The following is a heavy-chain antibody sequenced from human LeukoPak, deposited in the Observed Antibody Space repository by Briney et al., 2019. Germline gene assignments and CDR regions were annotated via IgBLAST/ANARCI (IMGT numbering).Heavy chain of an antibody. D-gene: IGHD3-22*01. V-gene: IGHV3-23*01. J-gene: IGHJ4*02. CDR1: GFTFSSYA. CDR3: ARQGPSIVVSGGGYYFDY. Sequence: GASLRLSCAASGFTFSSYAMSWVRQAPGKGLEWVSAISGSGGSTYYADSVKGRFTISRDNSKNTLYLQMNSLRAEDTAVYYCARQGPSIVVSGGGYYFDYWGQGTLVTVSS. CDR2: ISGSGGST.